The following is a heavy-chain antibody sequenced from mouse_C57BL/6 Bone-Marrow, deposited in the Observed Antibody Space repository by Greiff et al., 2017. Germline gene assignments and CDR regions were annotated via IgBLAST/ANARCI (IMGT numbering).Heavy chain of an antibody. CDR2: FYPGSGSI. J-gene: IGHJ3*01. D-gene: IGHD1-1*01. Sequence: QVQLQQSGAELVKPGASVKLSCKASGYTFTEYTIHWVKQRSGQGLEWIGWFYPGSGSIKYNEKFKDKATLTADKSSSTVYMELSRLTSEDSAVYFCARHEEVLDYYGSSPAWFAYWGQGTLVTVSA. CDR3: ARHEEVLDYYGSSPAWFAY. CDR1: GYTFTEYT. V-gene: IGHV1-62-2*01.